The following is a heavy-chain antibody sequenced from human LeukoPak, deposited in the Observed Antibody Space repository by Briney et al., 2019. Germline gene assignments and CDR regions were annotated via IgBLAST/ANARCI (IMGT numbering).Heavy chain of an antibody. CDR3: ARDGYNYVNGFDY. D-gene: IGHD5-18*01. CDR2: IKQDGSEK. CDR1: GFTFSSYW. Sequence: TGGSLRLSCAASGFTFSSYWVTWVRQAPGKGLEWVANIKQDGSEKYYVDSVKGRFTISRDNANKSLYLQMNSLRAEDTAVYYCARDGYNYVNGFDYWGQGTLVTVSS. V-gene: IGHV3-7*01. J-gene: IGHJ4*02.